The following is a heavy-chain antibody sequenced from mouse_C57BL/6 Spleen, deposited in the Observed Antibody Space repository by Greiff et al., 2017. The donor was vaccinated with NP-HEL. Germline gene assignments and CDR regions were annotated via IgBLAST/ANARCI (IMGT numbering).Heavy chain of an antibody. D-gene: IGHD2-5*01. V-gene: IGHV1-19*01. CDR2: INPYNGGT. J-gene: IGHJ2*01. Sequence: VQLQQSGPVLVKPGASVKMSCKASGYTFTDYYMNWVKQSHGKSLEWIGVINPYNGGTSYNQKFKGKATLTVDKSSSTAYMELNSLTSEDSAVYYCARWRYISGRALVTTFDYWGQGTTLTVSS. CDR3: ARWRYISGRALVTTFDY. CDR1: GYTFTDYY.